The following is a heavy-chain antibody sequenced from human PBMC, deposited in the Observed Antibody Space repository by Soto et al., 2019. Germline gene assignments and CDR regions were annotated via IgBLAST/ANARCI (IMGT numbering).Heavy chain of an antibody. CDR1: GFTFSSYG. CDR2: TGDGGT. J-gene: IGHJ4*02. D-gene: IGHD6-19*01. V-gene: IGHV3-23*01. CDR3: ARGSSGWGVDY. Sequence: EVQLLESGGGLVQPGGSPRLSCTASGFTFSSYGMNWVRQAPGKGLEWVSATGDGGTYYADSVRGRFTISRDDSKNTLFLQMNTLTAEDTAVYYCARGSSGWGVDYWGQGTLVTVSS.